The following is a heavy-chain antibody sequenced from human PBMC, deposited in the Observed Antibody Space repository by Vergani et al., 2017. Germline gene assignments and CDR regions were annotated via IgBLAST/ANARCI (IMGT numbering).Heavy chain of an antibody. D-gene: IGHD6-13*01. J-gene: IGHJ4*02. CDR1: GGSVSSGSYY. CDR2: IYYSGST. Sequence: QVQLQESGPGLVKPSETLSLTCTVSGGSVSSGSYYWSWIRQPPGKGLEWIGSIYYSGSTYYNPSLKSRVTISVDTSKNQVSLKLSSVTAADTAVYYCARHDVAAAGTFDYWGQGTLVTVSS. CDR3: ARHDVAAAGTFDY. V-gene: IGHV4-39*01.